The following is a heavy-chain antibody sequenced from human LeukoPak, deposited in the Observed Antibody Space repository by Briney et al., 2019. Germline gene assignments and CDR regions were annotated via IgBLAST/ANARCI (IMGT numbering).Heavy chain of an antibody. CDR3: AKDRSVVAAVYYYYGMDV. CDR2: VSGSVGST. D-gene: IGHD2-15*01. V-gene: IGHV3-23*01. Sequence: GGSLRLSCAASGFTFSSYAMSWVRQAPGKGLEWVSAVSGSVGSTYYADSVKGRFTIFRDNSKNTLYLQMNSLRAEDTAVYYCAKDRSVVAAVYYYYGMDVWGQGTTVTVSS. J-gene: IGHJ6*02. CDR1: GFTFSSYA.